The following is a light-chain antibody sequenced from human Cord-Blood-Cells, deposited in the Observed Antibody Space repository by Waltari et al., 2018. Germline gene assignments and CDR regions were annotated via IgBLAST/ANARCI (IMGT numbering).Light chain of an antibody. Sequence: DIHMTQSPSSLSASVGDRVTITCQASQDISNYLNWYQQKPGKAPYLLIYDASNLETGVPSRFSGSRSGTDFTFTISSLKPEDIAIYYCQQYYNLPLTFGGGTKVEIK. CDR3: QQYYNLPLT. CDR1: QDISNY. V-gene: IGKV1-33*01. J-gene: IGKJ4*01. CDR2: DAS.